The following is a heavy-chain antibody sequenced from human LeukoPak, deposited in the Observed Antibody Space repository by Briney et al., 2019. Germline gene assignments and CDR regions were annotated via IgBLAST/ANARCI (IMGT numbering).Heavy chain of an antibody. CDR2: IRYDGSNK. V-gene: IGHV3-30*02. Sequence: PGGSLRLSCAASGFTFSSYGMHWVRQAPGKGLEWVAFIRYDGSNKYYAESVKGRFTISRDNYKNTLYLQMNSLRAEDTAVYYCARGQAYFDYWGQGTLVTVSS. CDR3: ARGQAYFDY. CDR1: GFTFSSYG. J-gene: IGHJ4*02.